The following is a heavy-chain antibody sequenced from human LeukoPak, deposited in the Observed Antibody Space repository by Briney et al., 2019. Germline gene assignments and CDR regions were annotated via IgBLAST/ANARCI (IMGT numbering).Heavy chain of an antibody. CDR3: TTARIMFSTLKRFDY. D-gene: IGHD3-16*01. Sequence: GGSLRLSCAASGFTFSNAWMSWVRQAPGKGLEWVGRIKSKTDGGTTDYAAPVKGRFTISRDDSKNTLYLQMNSLKTEDTAVYYCTTARIMFSTLKRFDYWGQGTLVTVSS. CDR2: IKSKTDGGTT. CDR1: GFTFSNAW. V-gene: IGHV3-15*01. J-gene: IGHJ4*02.